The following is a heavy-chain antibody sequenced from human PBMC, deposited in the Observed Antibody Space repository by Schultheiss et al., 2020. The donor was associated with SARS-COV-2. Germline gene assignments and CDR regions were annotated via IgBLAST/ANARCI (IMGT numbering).Heavy chain of an antibody. J-gene: IGHJ6*02. CDR2: IYYSGST. CDR1: GGSISSYY. CDR3: ARASLSGLVYADYYYYYGMDV. Sequence: SETLSLTCTVSGGSISSYYWSWIRQPPGKGLEWIGYIYYSGSTYYNPSLKSRVTISVDTSKNQFSLKLSSVTAADTAVYYCARASLSGLVYADYYYYYGMDVWGQGTTVTVSS. D-gene: IGHD2-8*01. V-gene: IGHV4-59*06.